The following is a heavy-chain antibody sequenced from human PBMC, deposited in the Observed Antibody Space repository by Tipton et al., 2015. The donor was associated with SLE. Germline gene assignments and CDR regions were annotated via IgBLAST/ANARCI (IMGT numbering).Heavy chain of an antibody. D-gene: IGHD5-24*01. Sequence: SLRFSCAASGFTFSNAWMSWVRQAPGKGLGWVGFIRSKAYGGTTEYAASVKGRFTISRDDSKSIAYLQMNSLKTEDTAVYYCTRASPAMAGPFDYWGQGTLVTVSS. CDR2: IRSKAYGGTT. CDR3: TRASPAMAGPFDY. V-gene: IGHV3-49*04. J-gene: IGHJ4*02. CDR1: GFTFSNAW.